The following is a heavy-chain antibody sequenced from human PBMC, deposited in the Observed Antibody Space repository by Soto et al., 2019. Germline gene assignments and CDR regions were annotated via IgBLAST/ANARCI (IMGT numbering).Heavy chain of an antibody. V-gene: IGHV3-23*01. CDR2: ISGSGGNT. CDR1: GFTFSNYA. J-gene: IGHJ4*02. Sequence: GGSLRLSCAASGFTFSNYAVTWVRQAPGKGLEWVSVISGSGGNTYYADSVKGRFTISRDNSKNTLYLQMNSLRVEDTAIYYCAKSIAADGRNYWGQGTLVTVSS. D-gene: IGHD6-13*01. CDR3: AKSIAADGRNY.